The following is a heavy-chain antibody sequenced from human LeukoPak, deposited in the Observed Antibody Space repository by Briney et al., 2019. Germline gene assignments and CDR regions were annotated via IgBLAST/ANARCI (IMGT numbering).Heavy chain of an antibody. Sequence: GGSLGPSCAASGFTFSGYWMLWVRQAPGKGLVWVSRISNDGTTTNYADSVKGRFTISRDNAKNTLYLQMNSLRAEDTAVYYCARDYYGSGSYWGQGALVTVSS. CDR3: ARDYYGSGSY. D-gene: IGHD3-10*01. CDR1: GFTFSGYW. V-gene: IGHV3-74*01. J-gene: IGHJ4*02. CDR2: ISNDGTTT.